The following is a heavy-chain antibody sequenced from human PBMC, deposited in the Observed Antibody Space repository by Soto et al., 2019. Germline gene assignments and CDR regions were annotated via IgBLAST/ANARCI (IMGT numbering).Heavy chain of an antibody. J-gene: IGHJ3*02. CDR2: IWYDGSNK. CDR1: GFTFSSYG. V-gene: IGHV3-33*01. CDR3: AREDISVVVVAPDAFDI. Sequence: PGGSLRLSCAASGFTFSSYGMHWVRQAPGKGLEWVAVIWYDGSNKYYADSVKGRFTISRDNSKNTLYLQMNSLRAEDTAVYYCAREDISVVVVAPDAFDIWGQGTMVTVSS. D-gene: IGHD2-15*01.